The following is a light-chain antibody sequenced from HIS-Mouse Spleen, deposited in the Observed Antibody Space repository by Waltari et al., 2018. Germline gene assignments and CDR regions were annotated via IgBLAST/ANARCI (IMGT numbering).Light chain of an antibody. CDR3: CSYAGSSTWV. CDR1: SSDVGSYNL. Sequence: QSVLTQPASVSGSPGQSITISCTGPSSDVGSYNLVSWYQQHPGKAPKLTIDEGSKRPSRVSDRFSGAKSGNTASLTISGLQAEDEADYYCCSYAGSSTWVFGGGTKLTVL. CDR2: EGS. J-gene: IGLJ3*02. V-gene: IGLV2-23*01.